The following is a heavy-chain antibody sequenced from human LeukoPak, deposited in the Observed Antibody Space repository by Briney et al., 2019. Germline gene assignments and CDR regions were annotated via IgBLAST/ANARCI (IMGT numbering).Heavy chain of an antibody. D-gene: IGHD3-3*01. V-gene: IGHV3-23*01. CDR1: GFTFSSYA. CDR2: ISGSGGST. J-gene: IGHJ4*02. CDR3: AKAAPVLRFLEWLYYFDY. Sequence: GGSLRLSCAASGFTFSSYAMSWVRQAPGKGLEWVSAISGSGGSTYYADSVKGRFTISRDNSKNTLYLQMNSLRAEDTAVYYCAKAAPVLRFLEWLYYFDYWGQGTPVTVSS.